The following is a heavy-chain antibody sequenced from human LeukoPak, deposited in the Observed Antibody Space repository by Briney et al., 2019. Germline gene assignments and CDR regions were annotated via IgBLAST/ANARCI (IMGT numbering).Heavy chain of an antibody. CDR2: ISSSSYI. Sequence: GGSLRLSCAVSGFTVSSNYMNWVRQAPGKGLEWVSSISSSSYIYYADSVKGRFTISRDNAKNSLYLQMNSLRAEDTAVYYCTAAVNWFDPWGQGTLVTVSS. CDR3: TAAVNWFDP. D-gene: IGHD6-13*01. V-gene: IGHV3-69-1*01. J-gene: IGHJ5*02. CDR1: GFTVSSNY.